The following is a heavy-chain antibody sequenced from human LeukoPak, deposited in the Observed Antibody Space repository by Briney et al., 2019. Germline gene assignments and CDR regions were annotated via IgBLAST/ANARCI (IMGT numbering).Heavy chain of an antibody. CDR1: GITFRNAW. CDR2: SKSETEGGTT. V-gene: IGHV3-15*01. CDR3: TTAVRSKADSRFDP. D-gene: IGHD3-3*01. J-gene: IGHJ5*02. Sequence: GGSLRLSCVASGITFRNAWMSWVRQAPGKGLEWVGRSKSETEGGTTDYAATVKGRFTISRDDTKNTLFLQMNNLKSEDTAVYYCTTAVRSKADSRFDPWGQGTLVTVSS.